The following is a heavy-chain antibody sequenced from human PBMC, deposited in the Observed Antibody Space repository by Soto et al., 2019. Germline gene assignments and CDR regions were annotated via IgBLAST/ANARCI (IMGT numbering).Heavy chain of an antibody. D-gene: IGHD6-19*01. CDR2: IKKKTDGGTT. CDR3: RTQWLD. J-gene: IGHJ4*02. V-gene: IGHV3-15*01. CDR1: GFTFSDAW. Sequence: EVQLVESGGGLVKPGGSLRLSCAASGFTFSDAWMSWVRQAPGKGLEWVGLIKKKTDGGTTDYAAPVKGRFTISSDDSKNTLYLQMSSLKTEDTAVYYCRTQWLDWGQGTLVTVSS.